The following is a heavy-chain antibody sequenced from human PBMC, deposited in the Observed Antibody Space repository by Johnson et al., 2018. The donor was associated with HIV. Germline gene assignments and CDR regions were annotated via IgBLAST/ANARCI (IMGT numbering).Heavy chain of an antibody. Sequence: QVQLVESGGGVVQPGRSLRLSCAASGFTFSSYAMHWVRQAPGKGLEWVAVISFDGSNKYYADSVKGRFTISRENAKNSLHLQMNSLRAGDTAVYYCARDSTAGPDKGLDYVGAFDIWGQGTMVTVSS. CDR3: ARDSTAGPDKGLDYVGAFDI. J-gene: IGHJ3*02. CDR2: ISFDGSNK. V-gene: IGHV3-30*14. D-gene: IGHD4-17*01. CDR1: GFTFSSYA.